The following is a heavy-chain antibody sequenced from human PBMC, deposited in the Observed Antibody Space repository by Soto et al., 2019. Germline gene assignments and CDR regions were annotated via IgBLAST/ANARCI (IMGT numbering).Heavy chain of an antibody. CDR1: GGTFSSYA. V-gene: IGHV1-69*01. Sequence: QVQLVQSGAEVKKPGSSVKVSCKASGGTFSSYAISWVRQAPGQGLEWMGGIIPIFGTANYAQKFQGRVPITADESTSTAYMELSSLRAEDTAVYYCALWGSGWSYYYYGMDVWGQGTTVTVSS. J-gene: IGHJ6*02. D-gene: IGHD6-19*01. CDR3: ALWGSGWSYYYYGMDV. CDR2: IIPIFGTA.